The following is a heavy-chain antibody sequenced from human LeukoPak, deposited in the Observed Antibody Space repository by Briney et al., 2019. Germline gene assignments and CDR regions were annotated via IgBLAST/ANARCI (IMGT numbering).Heavy chain of an antibody. CDR3: ARGVIIAARPQPYYYYYMDV. D-gene: IGHD6-6*01. J-gene: IGHJ6*03. Sequence: SETLSLTCTVSGGSISGYYWSWIRQPPGKGLEWIGEINHSGSTNYNPSLKSRVTISVDTSKNQFSLKLSSVTAADTAVYYCARGVIIAARPQPYYYYYMDVWGKGTTVTVSS. CDR2: INHSGST. V-gene: IGHV4-34*01. CDR1: GGSISGYY.